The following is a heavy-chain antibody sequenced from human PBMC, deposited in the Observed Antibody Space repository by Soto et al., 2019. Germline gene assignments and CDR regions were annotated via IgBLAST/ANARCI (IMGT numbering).Heavy chain of an antibody. V-gene: IGHV3-15*07. Sequence: EVQLVESAGGLVKPGGSLRLSCVASGFSFNEAWMNWVRQAPGQGLEWVGRIKTSAGGGATNYAAPVQGRFTISRDDSKNTLYLHMTSLRPEDTAIYYCTTGSVAGIWGQGTTVIVSS. CDR2: IKTSAGGGAT. J-gene: IGHJ6*02. CDR1: GFSFNEAW. CDR3: TTGSVAGI. D-gene: IGHD2-15*01.